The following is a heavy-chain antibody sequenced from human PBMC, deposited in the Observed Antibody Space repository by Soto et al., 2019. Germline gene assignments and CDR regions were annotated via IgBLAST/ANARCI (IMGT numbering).Heavy chain of an antibody. CDR3: ARSQNKVTSDDY. CDR1: GGSMSSGGYS. D-gene: IGHD2-21*02. Sequence: SETLSLTCAVSGGSMSSGGYSWRWIRQPPGKGLEWIGYMYHSGSTYYNPSLKSRVTISIDRSKNQFSLKLSSVTAADTAVYYCARSQNKVTSDDYCGQGTLVTVSS. V-gene: IGHV4-30-2*01. CDR2: MYHSGST. J-gene: IGHJ4*02.